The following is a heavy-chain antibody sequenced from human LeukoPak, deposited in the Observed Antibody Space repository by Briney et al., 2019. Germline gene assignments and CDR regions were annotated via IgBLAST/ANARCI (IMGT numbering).Heavy chain of an antibody. V-gene: IGHV4-34*01. CDR3: ARGKVWNPYYYYGMDV. D-gene: IGHD1-1*01. J-gene: IGHJ6*02. CDR2: INHSGST. CDR1: GGSFSGYY. Sequence: SETLSLTCAVYGGSFSGYYWSWIRQPPGKGLEWIGEINHSGSTNYNPPLKSRVTISVDTSKNQFTLKLSSVTAADTAVYYCARGKVWNPYYYYGMDVWGQGTTVTVSS.